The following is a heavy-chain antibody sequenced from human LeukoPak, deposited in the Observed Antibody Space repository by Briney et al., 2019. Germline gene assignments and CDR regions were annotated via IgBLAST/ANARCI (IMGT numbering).Heavy chain of an antibody. CDR2: FDPEDGET. CDR1: GYTLTELS. Sequence: GASVKVSCKVSGYTLTELSMHWVRQAPGKGLEWMGGFDPEDGETIYAQKFQGRVTMTEDTSTDTAYMELSSLRSEDTAVYYCATAYCGGDCRSYFDYWGQGTQVTVSS. V-gene: IGHV1-24*01. D-gene: IGHD2-21*02. J-gene: IGHJ4*02. CDR3: ATAYCGGDCRSYFDY.